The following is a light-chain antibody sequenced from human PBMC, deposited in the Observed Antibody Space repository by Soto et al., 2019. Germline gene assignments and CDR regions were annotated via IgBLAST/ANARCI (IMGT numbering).Light chain of an antibody. CDR3: QQYNNWPYT. J-gene: IGKJ2*01. Sequence: EIVMTQSPATLSVSPGERAALSCRASQSVSSNFAWYQQKPGQAPRLLIYGASTRATGIPARFSGSGSRTAFTLTISSLQSQDFAVYYCQQYNNWPYTFGQGTKLEIK. CDR2: GAS. CDR1: QSVSSN. V-gene: IGKV3-15*01.